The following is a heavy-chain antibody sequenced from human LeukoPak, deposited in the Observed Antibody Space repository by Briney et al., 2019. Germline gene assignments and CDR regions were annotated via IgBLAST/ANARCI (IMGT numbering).Heavy chain of an antibody. CDR3: AKDPRYYYDSSGYYSFDY. J-gene: IGHJ4*02. D-gene: IGHD3-22*01. Sequence: GGSLRLSCAASGFTFSNAWMSWVRQAPGKGLEWVSAISGSGGSTYYADSVKGRFTISRDNSKNTLYLQMNSLRAEDTAVYYCAKDPRYYYDSSGYYSFDYWGQGTLVTVSS. CDR1: GFTFSNAW. CDR2: ISGSGGST. V-gene: IGHV3-23*01.